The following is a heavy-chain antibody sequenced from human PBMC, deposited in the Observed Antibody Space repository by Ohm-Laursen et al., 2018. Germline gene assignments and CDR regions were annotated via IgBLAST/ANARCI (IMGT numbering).Heavy chain of an antibody. J-gene: IGHJ4*02. D-gene: IGHD2-2*02. CDR1: GFTISNNY. V-gene: IGHV3-53*05. CDR3: AKDHRYCSSTSCYMRRVMDY. CDR2: IYSGGDM. Sequence: SLRLSCAATGFTISNNYMNWVRQAPGKGLEWVSLIYSGGDMFYADSVKGRFTISRDNSKNTLYLQMNSLRAEDTAVYYCAKDHRYCSSTSCYMRRVMDYWGQGTLVTVSS.